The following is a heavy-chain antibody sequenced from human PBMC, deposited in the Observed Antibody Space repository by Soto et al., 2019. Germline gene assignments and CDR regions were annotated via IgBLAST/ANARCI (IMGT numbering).Heavy chain of an antibody. Sequence: QAQLVESGGGVVQPGRSLRLSCAASGFAFSSYGMHWVRQAPGTGLEWVAVISYDGSLQHYADSVKGRFTISRDNSKNMVFRQMSSLRAEDTAVYYCVSDRGYGHASVPYSWGQGTLVSVSS. CDR2: ISYDGSLQ. D-gene: IGHD5-18*01. CDR3: VSDRGYGHASVPYS. CDR1: GFAFSSYG. J-gene: IGHJ4*02. V-gene: IGHV3-30*03.